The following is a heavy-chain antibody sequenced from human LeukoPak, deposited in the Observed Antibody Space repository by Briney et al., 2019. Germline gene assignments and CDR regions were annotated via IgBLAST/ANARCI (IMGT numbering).Heavy chain of an antibody. CDR1: GFSVSNNY. D-gene: IGHD6-13*01. Sequence: GSLRLSCAVSGFSVSNNYLSWVRQAPGKGLEWIGEINHSGSTNYNPSLKSRVTISVDTSKNQFSLKLSSVTAADTAVYYCARGLSGIAAAGKPNFDYWGQGTLVTVSS. V-gene: IGHV4-34*01. CDR3: ARGLSGIAAAGKPNFDY. J-gene: IGHJ4*02. CDR2: INHSGST.